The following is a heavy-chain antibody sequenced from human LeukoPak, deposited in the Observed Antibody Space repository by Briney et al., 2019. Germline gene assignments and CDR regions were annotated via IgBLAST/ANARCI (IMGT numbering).Heavy chain of an antibody. Sequence: PGRSLRLSCAASGFTYSSYGMHWVRQAPGKGLEWVAVISYDGSNKYYADSVKGRFTISGDNSKNTLYLQMNSLRAEDTAVYYCAKDFNYGDYLDYWGQGTLVTVSS. CDR3: AKDFNYGDYLDY. D-gene: IGHD4-17*01. CDR2: ISYDGSNK. V-gene: IGHV3-30*18. J-gene: IGHJ4*02. CDR1: GFTYSSYG.